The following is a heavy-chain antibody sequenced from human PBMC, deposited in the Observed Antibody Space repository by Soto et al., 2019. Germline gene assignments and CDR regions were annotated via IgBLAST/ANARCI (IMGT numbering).Heavy chain of an antibody. CDR2: ISAYNGNT. CDR3: ARVGLWGYDFWSGYYRKGPVDY. J-gene: IGHJ4*02. CDR1: GYTFPSYG. D-gene: IGHD3-3*01. V-gene: IGHV1-18*01. Sequence: ASVKVSCKASGYTFPSYGISWVRQAPGQGLEWMGWISAYNGNTNYAQKLQGRVTMTTDTSTSTAYMELRSLRSDDTAVYYCARVGLWGYDFWSGYYRKGPVDYWGQGTLVNVSS.